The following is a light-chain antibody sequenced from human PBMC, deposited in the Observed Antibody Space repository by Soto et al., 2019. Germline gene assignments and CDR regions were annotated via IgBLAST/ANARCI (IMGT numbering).Light chain of an antibody. CDR3: TSYTSSSTSYV. Sequence: QSVLNQPASVSGAPGQSITISFTGNSSDVGRYNYVSWYQQHPGKAPKLMIFDVTNRPSGISNRFSGSKSGNTASLTISGLQAEDEADYYCTSYTSSSTSYVFGTGTKV. CDR1: SSDVGRYNY. J-gene: IGLJ1*01. V-gene: IGLV2-14*03. CDR2: DVT.